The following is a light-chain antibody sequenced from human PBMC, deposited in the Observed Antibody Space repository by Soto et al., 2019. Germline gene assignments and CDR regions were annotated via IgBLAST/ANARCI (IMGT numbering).Light chain of an antibody. V-gene: IGKV3-20*01. CDR2: GAS. J-gene: IGKJ1*01. Sequence: EIVLTQSPGTLSLSPGERATLSCRASQSVFTYLAWYQQKPGQAPRLLIYGASSRATGIPDRFSGSGSGTDFTLTISRLEPEDFAVYYCQQYGSSPATFGQGTKVEIK. CDR3: QQYGSSPAT. CDR1: QSVFTY.